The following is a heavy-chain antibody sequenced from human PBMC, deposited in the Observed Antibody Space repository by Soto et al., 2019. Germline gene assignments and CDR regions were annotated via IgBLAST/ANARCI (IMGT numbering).Heavy chain of an antibody. CDR3: ARIAVAGTLNYYYGMDV. D-gene: IGHD6-19*01. J-gene: IGHJ6*02. V-gene: IGHV3-33*01. CDR1: GFTFSSYG. Sequence: GGSLRLSCAASGFTFSSYGMHWARQAPGKGLEWVAVIWYDGSNKYYADSVKGRFTISRDNSKNTLYLQMNSLRAEDTAVYYCARIAVAGTLNYYYGMDVWGQGTTVTVSS. CDR2: IWYDGSNK.